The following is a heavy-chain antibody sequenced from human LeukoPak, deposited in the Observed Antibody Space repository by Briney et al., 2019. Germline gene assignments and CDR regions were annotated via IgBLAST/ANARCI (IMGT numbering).Heavy chain of an antibody. CDR2: IYHSGST. CDR3: ARHAQWELLDLKYFDY. V-gene: IGHV4-30-2*01. J-gene: IGHJ4*02. CDR1: GGSISSGGYY. Sequence: SQTLSLTCTVSGGSISSGGYYWSWIRQPPGKGLEWIGYIYHSGSTYYNPSLKSRVTISVDRSKNQFSLKLSSVTAADTAVYYCARHAQWELLDLKYFDYWGQGTLVTVSS. D-gene: IGHD1-26*01.